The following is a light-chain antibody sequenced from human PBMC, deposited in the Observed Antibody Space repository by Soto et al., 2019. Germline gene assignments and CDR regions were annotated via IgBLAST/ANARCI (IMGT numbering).Light chain of an antibody. J-gene: IGLJ1*01. Sequence: QSALTQPPSASGSPGQSVTISCTGTSSDVGGYYYVSWYQQHPGRAPKLMIYEVSKRPSGVPDRFSGSKSGNTASLTVSGLQTEDEADYYCSSYAGSNNQVFGTGTKLTVL. CDR2: EVS. CDR3: SSYAGSNNQV. V-gene: IGLV2-8*01. CDR1: SSDVGGYYY.